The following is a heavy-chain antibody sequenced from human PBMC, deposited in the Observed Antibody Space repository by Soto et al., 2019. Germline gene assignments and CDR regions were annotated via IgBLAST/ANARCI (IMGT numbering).Heavy chain of an antibody. Sequence: SVKVSCKASGGTFSTYSITWVRQAPGQGPEWMGRIIPVLGLANYAQKFHGRVTITADKSTSTAYMELSSLRSEDTAVYYCAKEAYCSAGSCLDDAFDIWGQGTMVTVPS. V-gene: IGHV1-69*02. CDR2: IIPVLGLA. D-gene: IGHD2-15*01. CDR1: GGTFSTYS. CDR3: AKEAYCSAGSCLDDAFDI. J-gene: IGHJ3*02.